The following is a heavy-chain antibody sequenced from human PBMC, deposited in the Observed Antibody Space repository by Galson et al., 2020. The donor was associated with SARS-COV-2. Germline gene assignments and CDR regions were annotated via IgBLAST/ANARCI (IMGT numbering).Heavy chain of an antibody. CDR2: ISSSGSTI. CDR3: ASGIAAAGRSYYYYGMDV. J-gene: IGHJ6*02. V-gene: IGHV3-11*01. CDR1: GFTFSDYY. D-gene: IGHD6-13*01. Sequence: GESLKISCAASGFTFSDYYMSWISQAPGKGLEWVSYISSSGSTIYYADSVKGRFTISRDNAKNSLYLQMNSLRAEDTAVYYCASGIAAAGRSYYYYGMDVWGQGTTVTVSS.